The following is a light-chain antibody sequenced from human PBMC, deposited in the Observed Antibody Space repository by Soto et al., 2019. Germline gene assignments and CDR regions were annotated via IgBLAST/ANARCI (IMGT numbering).Light chain of an antibody. J-gene: IGKJ1*01. Sequence: EIVMTQSPAPLSVSPGERATPSCRASQSVSSNLAWYQQKPGQAPRLLIYGASTRATGIPARFSCSGSGTEFTLTISSLQSEDFAVYYCQQYNNWLTWSFGQGTKVDIK. V-gene: IGKV3-15*01. CDR3: QQYNNWLTWS. CDR1: QSVSSN. CDR2: GAS.